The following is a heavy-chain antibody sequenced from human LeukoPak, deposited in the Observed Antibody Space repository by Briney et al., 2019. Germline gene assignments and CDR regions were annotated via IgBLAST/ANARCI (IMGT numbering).Heavy chain of an antibody. Sequence: GGSLRLSCAASGSTFSSYWMSWVRQAPGKGLEWVANIKQDGSEKYYVDSVKGRFTISRDNAKDSLYLQMNSLRAEDTAVYYCAREYQLLYGGPFFDYWGQGTLVTVSS. V-gene: IGHV3-7*03. J-gene: IGHJ4*02. CDR2: IKQDGSEK. CDR1: GSTFSSYW. CDR3: AREYQLLYGGPFFDY. D-gene: IGHD2-2*02.